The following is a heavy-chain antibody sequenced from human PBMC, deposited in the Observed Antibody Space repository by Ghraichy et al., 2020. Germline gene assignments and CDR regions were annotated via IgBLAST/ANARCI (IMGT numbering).Heavy chain of an antibody. CDR3: AEFGKGSGSPDY. D-gene: IGHD3-10*01. J-gene: IGHJ4*02. CDR1: GASISSSSYY. CDR2: IYYSGST. Sequence: SETLSLTCTVSGASISSSSYYWGWIRQPPGKGLEWIGSIYYSGSTYYNPSLKSRVTISVDTSKNQFSLKLSSVTAADTAVYYCAEFGKGSGSPDYWGQGTLVTVSS. V-gene: IGHV4-39*01.